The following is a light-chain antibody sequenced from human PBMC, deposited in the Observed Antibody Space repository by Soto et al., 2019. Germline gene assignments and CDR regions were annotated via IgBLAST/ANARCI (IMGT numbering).Light chain of an antibody. V-gene: IGLV2-14*03. CDR1: SSDVSASNY. CDR2: EVT. J-gene: IGLJ2*01. CDR3: SSYTAGYTLVL. Sequence: QSALTQPASVSGSPGQSITISCTGTSSDVSASNYVSWYQQHPGKAPKLIIYEVTDRPSGVSNRFSGSKSGNTASLAISGLQAEDVADYFCSSYTAGYTLVLFGGGTKLTVL.